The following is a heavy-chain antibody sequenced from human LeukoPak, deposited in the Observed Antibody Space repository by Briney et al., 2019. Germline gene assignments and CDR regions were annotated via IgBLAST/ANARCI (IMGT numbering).Heavy chain of an antibody. CDR1: GYTFTSYV. CDR3: ARDAGDFDWLFPQPFDY. V-gene: IGHV1-18*01. Sequence: ASVKVSCKASGYTFTSYVISWVRQAPGQGLEWMGWISAYNGNTNYAQKLQGRVTMTTDTSTSTAYMELRSLRSDDTAVYYCARDAGDFDWLFPQPFDYWGQGTLVTVSS. D-gene: IGHD3-9*01. CDR2: ISAYNGNT. J-gene: IGHJ4*02.